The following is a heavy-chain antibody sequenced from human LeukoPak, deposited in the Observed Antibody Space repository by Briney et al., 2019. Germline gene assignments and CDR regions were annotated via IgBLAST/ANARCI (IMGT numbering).Heavy chain of an antibody. CDR1: GFPFSASA. J-gene: IGHJ4*02. V-gene: IGHV3-73*01. CDR3: AKAPVTTCRGAYCYPFDY. Sequence: GGSLRLSCAASGFPFSASAMHWVRQASGKGLKWVGRIRGKANNYATTYAASLTGRFTISRDDSKNTVFLQMNSLTTEDTAVYYCAKAPVTTCRGAYCYPFDYWGQGTLVTVSS. CDR2: IRGKANNYAT. D-gene: IGHD2-21*01.